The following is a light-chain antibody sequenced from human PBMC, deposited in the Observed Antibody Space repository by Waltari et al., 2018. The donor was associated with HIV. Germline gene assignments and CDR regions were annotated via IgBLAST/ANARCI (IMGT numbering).Light chain of an antibody. V-gene: IGLV2-23*01. J-gene: IGLJ2*01. CDR2: EGS. CDR3: CSYAGSSTLEV. CDR1: SSDVGSYNL. Sequence: QSALTQPASVSGSPGQSITIPCTGTSSDVGSYNLVSRYQQHPGKAPKPMIYEGSKRPSGVSNRFSGSKSGNTASLTISGLQAEDEADYYCCSYAGSSTLEVFGGGTKLTVL.